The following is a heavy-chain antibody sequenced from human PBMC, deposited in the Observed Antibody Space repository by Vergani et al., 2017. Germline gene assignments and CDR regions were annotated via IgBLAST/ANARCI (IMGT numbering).Heavy chain of an antibody. CDR3: ASGGHGSENGEALQL. CDR2: IYPGDSEV. CDR1: GYIFSNFW. J-gene: IGHJ3*01. Sequence: EKQLVQSGSETKKPGESLKISCQAFGYIFSNFWIGWVRQRPGRGLEWMGIIYPGDSEVKSNPTFRGQVIFSVDTSVNTAYLQWRSLQASDTATYFCASGGHGSENGEALQLWGQGTSITISS. V-gene: IGHV5-51*01. D-gene: IGHD3-10*01.